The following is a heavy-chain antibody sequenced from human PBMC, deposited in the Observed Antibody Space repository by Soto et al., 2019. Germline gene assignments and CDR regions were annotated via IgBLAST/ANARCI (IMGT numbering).Heavy chain of an antibody. J-gene: IGHJ4*02. CDR1: GGSISSGDYY. CDR2: IYYSGST. Sequence: QVQLQESGPGLVKPSQTLSLTCTVSGGSISSGDYYWSWIRQPPGKGLEWIGYIYYSGSTYYNPSLKSRVTISVATSTHQFSLKLSSVTAADTAVYYCARAVAMVTPGDYWGQGTLVTVSS. D-gene: IGHD5-18*01. V-gene: IGHV4-30-4*01. CDR3: ARAVAMVTPGDY.